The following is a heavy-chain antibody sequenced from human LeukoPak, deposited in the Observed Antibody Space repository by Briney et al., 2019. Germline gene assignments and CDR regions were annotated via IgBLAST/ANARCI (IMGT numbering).Heavy chain of an antibody. CDR3: ARRSDLGYCSSTSCDHDY. CDR1: GFTFSSYA. J-gene: IGHJ4*02. CDR2: ISYDGSNK. V-gene: IGHV3-30-3*01. D-gene: IGHD2-2*01. Sequence: GGSLRLSCAASGFTFSSYAMPWVRQAPGKGLEWVAVISYDGSNKYYADSVKGRFTISRDNSKNTLYLQMNSLRAEDTAVYYCARRSDLGYCSSTSCDHDYWGQGTLVTVSS.